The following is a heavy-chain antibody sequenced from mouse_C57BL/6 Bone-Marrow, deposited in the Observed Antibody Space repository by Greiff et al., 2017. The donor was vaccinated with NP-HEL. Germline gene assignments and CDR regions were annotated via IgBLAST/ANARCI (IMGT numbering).Heavy chain of an antibody. D-gene: IGHD1-1*01. CDR3: ARDYGSSYDYFDY. CDR2: IDPEDGET. J-gene: IGHJ2*01. Sequence: EVMLVESGAELVKPGASVKLSCTASGFNIKDYYMHWVKQRTEQGLEWIGRIDPEDGETKNAPKFQGKATITADTSSNTAYLQLSSLTSEDTAVYYCARDYGSSYDYFDYWGQGTTLTVSS. CDR1: GFNIKDYY. V-gene: IGHV14-2*01.